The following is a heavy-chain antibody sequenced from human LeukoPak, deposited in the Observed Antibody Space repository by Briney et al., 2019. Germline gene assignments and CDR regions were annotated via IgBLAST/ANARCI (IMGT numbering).Heavy chain of an antibody. CDR3: ARAYLLPSIPYWYFDL. J-gene: IGHJ2*01. CDR1: GFTISSYS. Sequence: AETLRLTCAASGFTISSYSNNWVRQAPRNGLEWPSYISSPNTTINYADSARGRFTISTDNANNTQYLQMNSLRAEDAAIYFCARAYLLPSIPYWYFDLWGRGNLVIVSS. CDR2: ISSPNTTI. D-gene: IGHD2/OR15-2a*01. V-gene: IGHV3-48*04.